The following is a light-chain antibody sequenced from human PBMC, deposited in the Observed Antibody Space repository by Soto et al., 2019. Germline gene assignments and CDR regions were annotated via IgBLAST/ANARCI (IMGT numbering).Light chain of an antibody. Sequence: DIQMTQSPSSLAASVGDRVTITCQASQDISKYLNWYQQKPGKAPKLLIYETSNLETGVPSRFSGSGSGTDFILTISSLQPEDIATYHCQQYENLPRTFGGGTKVELK. J-gene: IGKJ4*01. CDR3: QQYENLPRT. CDR1: QDISKY. CDR2: ETS. V-gene: IGKV1-33*01.